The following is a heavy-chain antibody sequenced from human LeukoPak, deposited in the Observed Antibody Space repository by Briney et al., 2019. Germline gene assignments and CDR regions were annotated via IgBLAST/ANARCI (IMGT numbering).Heavy chain of an antibody. CDR3: ARGYDYVWGSYRSGAFDI. J-gene: IGHJ3*02. CDR1: GFTFSSSD. CDR2: IGTAGDT. Sequence: GGSLRLSCAASGFTFSSSDMHWVRQATGKGLEWVSAIGTAGDTYYPGSVKGRFTISRENAKNSLYLQMNSLRAGDTALYYCARGYDYVWGSYRSGAFDIWGQGTMVTVSS. V-gene: IGHV3-13*01. D-gene: IGHD3-16*02.